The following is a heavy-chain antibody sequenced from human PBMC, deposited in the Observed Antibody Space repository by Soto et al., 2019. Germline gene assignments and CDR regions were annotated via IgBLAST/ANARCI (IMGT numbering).Heavy chain of an antibody. D-gene: IGHD3-3*01. CDR3: ASSGNRYDFWSGYYTIDY. CDR1: GFTFSSYS. V-gene: IGHV3-48*01. J-gene: IGHJ4*02. Sequence: EVQLVESGGGLVQPGGSLRLSCAASGFTFSSYSMNWVRQAPGKGLEWVSYISSSCSTIYYADSVKGRFTISRDNAKNSLYLHMNSLRAKDAAVYYCASSGNRYDFWSGYYTIDYWGQGTLVTVSS. CDR2: ISSSCSTI.